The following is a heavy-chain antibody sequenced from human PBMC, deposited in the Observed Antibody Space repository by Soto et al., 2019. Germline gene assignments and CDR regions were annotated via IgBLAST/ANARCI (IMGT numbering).Heavy chain of an antibody. V-gene: IGHV1-2*02. Sequence: ASVKVSCKASGYTFTGYYMHWVRQAPGQGLEWMGWINPNSGGTNYAQKFQGRVTMTRDTSISTAYMELSRLRSDDTAVYYCARDSRIAVAGTLDYWGQGILVTVSS. CDR3: ARDSRIAVAGTLDY. CDR2: INPNSGGT. CDR1: GYTFTGYY. D-gene: IGHD6-19*01. J-gene: IGHJ4*02.